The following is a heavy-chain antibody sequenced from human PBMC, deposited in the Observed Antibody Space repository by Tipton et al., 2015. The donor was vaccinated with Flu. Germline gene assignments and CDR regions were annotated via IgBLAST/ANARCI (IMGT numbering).Heavy chain of an antibody. J-gene: IGHJ4*02. CDR3: ARDPGYDYIWVSYRLDY. Sequence: QSGPEVKKPGASVKVSCKASGYTFTSYGISWVRQAPGQGLEWMGWISAYNGNTNYAQKLQGRVPMTTDTSTSTAYMELRSLRSDDTAVYYCARDPGYDYIWVSYRLDYWGQGTLVTVSS. CDR1: GYTFTSYG. D-gene: IGHD3-16*02. V-gene: IGHV1-18*01. CDR2: ISAYNGNT.